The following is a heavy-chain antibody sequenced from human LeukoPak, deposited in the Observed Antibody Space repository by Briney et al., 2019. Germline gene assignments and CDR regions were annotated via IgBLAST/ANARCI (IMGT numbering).Heavy chain of an antibody. D-gene: IGHD1-1*01. J-gene: IGHJ5*02. Sequence: GGSLRLSCAASGFSFSSFAMHWVRQAPGKGLEWVSLIWHDGSNTYYADSVKGRFTISRDNPKNTLYLQMDSLRAEDTAVYYCAKRALGTSSNANVWLDPWGQGTLLTVSS. CDR2: IWHDGSNT. CDR3: AKRALGTSSNANVWLDP. V-gene: IGHV3-33*06. CDR1: GFSFSSFA.